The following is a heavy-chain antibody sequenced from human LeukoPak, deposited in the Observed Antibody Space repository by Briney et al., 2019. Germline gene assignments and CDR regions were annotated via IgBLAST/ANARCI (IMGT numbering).Heavy chain of an antibody. D-gene: IGHD3-10*01. J-gene: IGHJ4*02. CDR2: ISWNSGSI. CDR1: GFTFSTYW. CDR3: AKEYGIRGGFDY. V-gene: IGHV3-9*01. Sequence: PGGSLRLSCAASGFTFSTYWMHWVRQAPGKGLEWVSGISWNSGSIGYADSVKGRFTISRDNAKNSLYLQMNSLRAEDTALYYCAKEYGIRGGFDYWGQGTLVTVSS.